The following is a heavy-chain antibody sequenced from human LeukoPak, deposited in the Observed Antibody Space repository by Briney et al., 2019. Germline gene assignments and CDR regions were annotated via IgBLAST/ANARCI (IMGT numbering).Heavy chain of an antibody. Sequence: GESLKISCKGSGYTFTTHWIGWVRQMPGKGLEWMGIIYPSDSDTRYSPSFQGHVTISADKSISTAYLQWSSLKASDTAMYYCARQVKGSGWPFDYWGQGTLVTVSS. CDR1: GYTFTTHW. J-gene: IGHJ4*02. V-gene: IGHV5-51*01. CDR2: IYPSDSDT. CDR3: ARQVKGSGWPFDY. D-gene: IGHD6-19*01.